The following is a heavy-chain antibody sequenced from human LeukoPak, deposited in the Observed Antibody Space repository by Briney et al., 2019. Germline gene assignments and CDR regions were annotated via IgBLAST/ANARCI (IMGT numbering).Heavy chain of an antibody. CDR1: ADSFSSHY. CDR2: ISYIGST. CDR3: ARDLVTVTKGFDI. D-gene: IGHD4-17*01. J-gene: IGHJ3*02. Sequence: SETLSLTCAVSADSFSSHYWTWIRQPPGKGLEWIGYISYIGSTNYNPSLKSRVTISIDASKNQFSLKMSSVTAADTAVYYCARDLVTVTKGFDIWGQGTMVSVSS. V-gene: IGHV4-59*11.